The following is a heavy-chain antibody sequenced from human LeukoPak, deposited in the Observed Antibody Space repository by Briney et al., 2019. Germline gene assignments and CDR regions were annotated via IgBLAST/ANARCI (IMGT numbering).Heavy chain of an antibody. CDR3: ARLRDGYNLDAFDM. Sequence: SETLSLTCTVSGGSISSYYWSWIRQPPGKGLEWIGYIYYSGSTNYNPSLKSRVTISVDTSKNQFSLKLSSVTAADTAVYYCARLRDGYNLDAFDMWGQGTMVTVSS. CDR1: GGSISSYY. J-gene: IGHJ3*02. V-gene: IGHV4-59*08. CDR2: IYYSGST. D-gene: IGHD5-12*01.